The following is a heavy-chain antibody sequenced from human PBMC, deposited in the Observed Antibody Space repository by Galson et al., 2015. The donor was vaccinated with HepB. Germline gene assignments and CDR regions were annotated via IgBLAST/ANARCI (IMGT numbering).Heavy chain of an antibody. V-gene: IGHV6-1*01. CDR3: ARVSGTIYYYGMDV. J-gene: IGHJ6*02. D-gene: IGHD6-13*01. CDR1: GDSVSSNSAA. Sequence: CAISGDSVSSNSAAWNWIRHSPSRGLEWLGRTYYRAKWYTDYGVSVKSRITINPDTSKNQFSLQLTSVTPEDTAVYYCARVSGTIYYYGMDVWGRGTTVTVSS. CDR2: TYYRAKWYT.